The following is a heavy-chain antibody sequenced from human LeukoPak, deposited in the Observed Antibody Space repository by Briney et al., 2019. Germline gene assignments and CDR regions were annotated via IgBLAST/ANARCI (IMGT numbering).Heavy chain of an antibody. D-gene: IGHD6-19*01. CDR2: ISSSSGYI. CDR3: ARHRQWLVRGGYYFDY. V-gene: IGHV3-21*01. Sequence: GGSLRLSCAASGFTFSSYAMSWVRQTPGKGLEWVSSISSSSGYINYADSVKGRFTVSRDNAKNSLYLQMNSLRAEDTAVYYCARHRQWLVRGGYYFDYWGQGTLVTVSS. CDR1: GFTFSSYA. J-gene: IGHJ4*02.